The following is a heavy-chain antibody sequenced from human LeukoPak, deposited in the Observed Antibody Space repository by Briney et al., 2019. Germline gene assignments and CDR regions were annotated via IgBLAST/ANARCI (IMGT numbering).Heavy chain of an antibody. V-gene: IGHV3-21*01. CDR3: ARGPDAYYDSSGYYGTADY. CDR2: ISSSSSYI. Sequence: GGSLRLSCAASGFTLSSYSMNWVRQAPGKGLEWVSSISSSSSYIYYADSVKGRFTISRDNSKKLLYLEMNSLRAEDTAGYFCARGPDAYYDSSGYYGTADYWGQGTLVTVSS. J-gene: IGHJ4*02. D-gene: IGHD3-22*01. CDR1: GFTLSSYS.